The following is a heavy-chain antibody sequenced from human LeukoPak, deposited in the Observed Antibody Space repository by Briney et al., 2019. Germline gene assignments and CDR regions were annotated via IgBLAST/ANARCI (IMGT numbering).Heavy chain of an antibody. CDR3: ASQNSSGWYYYYGMDV. CDR2: INPSGGST. CDR1: GYTFTSYD. V-gene: IGHV1-46*01. D-gene: IGHD6-19*01. J-gene: IGHJ6*02. Sequence: ASVKVSCKASGYTFTSYDIHWVRQAPGQGLEWMGIINPSGGSTSYAQKFQGRVTMTRDTSTSTVYMELSSLRSEDTAVYYCASQNSSGWYYYYGMDVWGQGTTVTVSS.